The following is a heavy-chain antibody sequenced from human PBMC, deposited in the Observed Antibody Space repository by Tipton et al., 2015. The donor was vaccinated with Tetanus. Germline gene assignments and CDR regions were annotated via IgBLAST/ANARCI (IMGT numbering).Heavy chain of an antibody. CDR1: GGSISSYY. CDR2: IYYSGST. D-gene: IGHD3-3*01. Sequence: SLTCTVSGGSISSYYWSWIRQPPGKGLEWIGYIYYSGSTNYNPSLKSRVTISVDTSKNQFSLKLSSVTAADTAVYYCARDLGITIFGVVSPFFGMDVWGQGATVTVSS. V-gene: IGHV4-59*01. J-gene: IGHJ6*02. CDR3: ARDLGITIFGVVSPFFGMDV.